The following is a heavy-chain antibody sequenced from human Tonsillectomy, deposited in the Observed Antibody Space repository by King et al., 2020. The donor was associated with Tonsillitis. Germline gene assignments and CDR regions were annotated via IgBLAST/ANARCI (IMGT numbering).Heavy chain of an antibody. Sequence: VQLVESGGGLVKPGGSLRLSCAASGFTFSDYYMSWIRQAPGNGLEWVSDISSSSSYTNYADSVKGRFTISRDNAKNSLYLQMNSLRTEDTAVYYCAREGYSYDDAFDIWGQGTMVTVAS. J-gene: IGHJ3*02. D-gene: IGHD5-18*01. CDR2: ISSSSSYT. CDR1: GFTFSDYY. V-gene: IGHV3-11*06. CDR3: AREGYSYDDAFDI.